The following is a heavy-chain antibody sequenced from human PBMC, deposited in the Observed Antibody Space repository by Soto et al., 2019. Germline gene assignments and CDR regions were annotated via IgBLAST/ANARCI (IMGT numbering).Heavy chain of an antibody. D-gene: IGHD2-8*02. CDR2: IKHSGST. V-gene: IGHV4-34*01. Sequence: QVQLQQWGAGLLKPSETLSLTCAVYGGSFSGYYWTWIRQPPGSGLEWIGEIKHSGSTNYNPSLNSRVTISVDTSKNHFSLKLTSVTAADTAVYYCARDKSTGLFDYWGQGTLVTVSS. CDR3: ARDKSTGLFDY. J-gene: IGHJ4*02. CDR1: GGSFSGYY.